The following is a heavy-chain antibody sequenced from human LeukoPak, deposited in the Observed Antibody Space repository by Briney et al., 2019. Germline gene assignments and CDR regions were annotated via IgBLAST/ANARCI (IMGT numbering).Heavy chain of an antibody. CDR1: GGSISSYY. CDR2: IYYSGST. CDR3: ARDRGGYDIV. V-gene: IGHV4-59*01. Sequence: SETLSLTCTVSGGSISSYYWSWIRQPPGKGLEWIGYIYYSGSTNYNPSLKSRVTISVDTSKNQFSLKLSSVTAADAAVYYCARDRGGYDIVWGQGTLVTASS. J-gene: IGHJ4*02. D-gene: IGHD3-9*01.